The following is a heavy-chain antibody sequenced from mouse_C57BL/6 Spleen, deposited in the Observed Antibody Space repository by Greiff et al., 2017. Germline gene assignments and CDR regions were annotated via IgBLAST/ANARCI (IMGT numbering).Heavy chain of an antibody. D-gene: IGHD1-1*01. CDR1: GYTFTSYG. CDR3: ARGDTTVVARNWYFDV. V-gene: IGHV1-81*01. J-gene: IGHJ1*03. Sequence: VQLVESGAELARPGASVKLSCKASGYTFTSYGISWVKQRTGQGLEWIGEIYPRSGNTYYNEKFKGKATLTADKSSSTAYMELRSLTSEDSAVYFCARGDTTVVARNWYFDVWGTGTTVTVSS. CDR2: IYPRSGNT.